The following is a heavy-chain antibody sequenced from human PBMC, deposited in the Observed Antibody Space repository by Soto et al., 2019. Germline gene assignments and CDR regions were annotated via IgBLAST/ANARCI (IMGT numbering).Heavy chain of an antibody. J-gene: IGHJ4*02. CDR3: AKDSIAVAGTFEFSDFDY. CDR1: GFTFDDYA. Sequence: GGSLRLSCAASGFTFDDYAMHWVRQAPGKGLEWVSGISWNSGSIGYADSVKGRFTISRDNAKNSLYLQMNSLRAEDTALYYCAKDSIAVAGTFEFSDFDYWGQGTLVTVSS. D-gene: IGHD6-19*01. CDR2: ISWNSGSI. V-gene: IGHV3-9*01.